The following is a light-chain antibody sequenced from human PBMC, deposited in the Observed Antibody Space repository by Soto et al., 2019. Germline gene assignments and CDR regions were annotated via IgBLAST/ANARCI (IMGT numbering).Light chain of an antibody. CDR2: GAS. V-gene: IGKV3-20*01. CDR3: QQYGSSPT. CDR1: QSVSSSY. Sequence: EIVLTQSPGTLSLSPGERATLSCRASQSVSSSYLAWYQQKPGQAPTLLIYGASSRATGIPDRFSGSGSGTDFTLTISRLEPEHFAVYYCQQYGSSPTFGPGTKVDIK. J-gene: IGKJ3*01.